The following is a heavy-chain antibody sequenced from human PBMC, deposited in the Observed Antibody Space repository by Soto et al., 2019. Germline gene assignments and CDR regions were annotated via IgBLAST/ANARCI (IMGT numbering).Heavy chain of an antibody. CDR3: VGSNVVYA. J-gene: IGHJ5*02. V-gene: IGHV3-7*01. Sequence: PGGSLRLSCVASGFSLRSYWMMWVRQAPGKGLEWVANINQEGRESHYVDSVKGRFTISRDNAKNSLYLQMNSLRVEDTGLYYRVGSNVVYAWVQGTLVTVSS. CDR1: GFSLRSYW. CDR2: INQEGRES. D-gene: IGHD2-2*01.